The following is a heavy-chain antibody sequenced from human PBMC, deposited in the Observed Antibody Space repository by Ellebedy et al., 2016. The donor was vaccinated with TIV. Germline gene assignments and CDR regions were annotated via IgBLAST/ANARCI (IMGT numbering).Heavy chain of an antibody. D-gene: IGHD3-10*01. CDR1: GGSFSGYY. Sequence: MPSETLSLTCAVYGGSFSGYYWSWIRQPPGKGLEWIGYIHYSGTSNYNPSLKSRVTVSVDTSKNRFSLKLRSVTAADTAVYYCARDLMASGWFDPWGQGTLVTVSS. V-gene: IGHV4-59*01. CDR2: IHYSGTS. CDR3: ARDLMASGWFDP. J-gene: IGHJ5*02.